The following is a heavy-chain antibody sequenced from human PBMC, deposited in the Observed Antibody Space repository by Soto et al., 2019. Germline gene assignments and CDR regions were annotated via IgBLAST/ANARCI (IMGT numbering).Heavy chain of an antibody. J-gene: IGHJ6*03. CDR2: INYSGST. V-gene: IGHV4-34*09. CDR3: ARASPSVVAATRYYYYYYMDV. CDR1: GGSVSGYY. D-gene: IGHD2-15*01. Sequence: SETLSLTCAVYGGSVSGYYWSWIRQSPGKGLEWIGEINYSGSTYYNPSLKSRVTISVDTSKNQFSLKLSSVTAADTAVYYCARASPSVVAATRYYYYYYMDVWGKGTTVTVSS.